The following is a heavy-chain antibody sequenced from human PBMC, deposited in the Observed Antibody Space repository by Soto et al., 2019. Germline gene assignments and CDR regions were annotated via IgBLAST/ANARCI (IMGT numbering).Heavy chain of an antibody. CDR1: GYTFTNYV. J-gene: IGHJ4*02. CDR2: INAGNGNT. D-gene: IGHD5-12*01. Sequence: ASVKVSCKTSGYTFTNYVIHWVRQAPGQRLECMGWINAGNGNTKYSQKFRGRVTITRDTSASTAYMELSSLGSEDTAVYYCARVGFGGLGGYDLAHFDDWGQGTQVTLAS. V-gene: IGHV1-3*01. CDR3: ARVGFGGLGGYDLAHFDD.